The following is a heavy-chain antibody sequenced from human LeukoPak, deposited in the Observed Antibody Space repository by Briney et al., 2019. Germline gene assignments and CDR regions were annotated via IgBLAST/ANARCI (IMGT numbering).Heavy chain of an antibody. J-gene: IGHJ4*02. CDR1: GDSISSGDYY. V-gene: IGHV4-30-4*01. Sequence: PSETLSLTCTVSGDSISSGDYYWTWIRQPPGKGLEWIGYIYYGGSTDYNPSLKSRLTISVDTSKNQFSLKLSSVTAADTAVYYCARAGNHYYDSTGLYYFDNWGQGTLVTVSS. CDR3: ARAGNHYYDSTGLYYFDN. D-gene: IGHD3-22*01. CDR2: IYYGGST.